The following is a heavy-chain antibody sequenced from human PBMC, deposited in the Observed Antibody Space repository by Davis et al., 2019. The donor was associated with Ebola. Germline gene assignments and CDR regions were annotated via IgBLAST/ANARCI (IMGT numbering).Heavy chain of an antibody. D-gene: IGHD5-24*01. CDR3: ARESPVYGYMSTFDY. CDR2: ISAYNGNT. Sequence: ASVKVSCKASGYTFTSYGISWVRQAPGQGLEWMGWISAYNGNTNYAQKLQGRVTITRDTSASTAYMELSSLRSEDTAVYYCARESPVYGYMSTFDYWGQGTLVTVSS. J-gene: IGHJ4*02. CDR1: GYTFTSYG. V-gene: IGHV1-18*01.